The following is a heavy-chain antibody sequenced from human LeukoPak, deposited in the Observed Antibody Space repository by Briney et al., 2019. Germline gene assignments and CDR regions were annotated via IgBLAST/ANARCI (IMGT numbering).Heavy chain of an antibody. CDR3: AKQGLQLWSSGFDY. V-gene: IGHV3-9*01. Sequence: GGSLRLSCGASGVTFADYAMRWVRQAPGKGLEWVSGISGNSGSVDYADSVKGRVTISRDNAKHTLYLQMNSLRAEDTALYYCAKQGLQLWSSGFDYWGEGTLV. D-gene: IGHD5-18*01. CDR2: ISGNSGSV. J-gene: IGHJ4*02. CDR1: GVTFADYA.